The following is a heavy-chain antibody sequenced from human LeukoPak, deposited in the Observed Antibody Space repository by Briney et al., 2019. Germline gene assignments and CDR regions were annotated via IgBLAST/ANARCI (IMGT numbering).Heavy chain of an antibody. V-gene: IGHV1-18*01. J-gene: IGHJ4*02. CDR3: ARGPIDELNYYDSSGYDSYDY. Sequence: GASVKVSCKASGYTFTSYGISWVRQAPGQGLEWMGWISAYNGNTNYAQKLQGRVTMTTDTSTSTAYMELRSLRSDDTAVYYCARGPIDELNYYDSSGYDSYDYWGQGTLVTVSS. D-gene: IGHD3-22*01. CDR1: GYTFTSYG. CDR2: ISAYNGNT.